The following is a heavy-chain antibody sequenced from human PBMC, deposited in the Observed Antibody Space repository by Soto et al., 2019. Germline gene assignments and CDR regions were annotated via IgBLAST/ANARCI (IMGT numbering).Heavy chain of an antibody. D-gene: IGHD2-2*01. CDR2: INPSGGST. V-gene: IGHV1-46*03. CDR3: ARDYCSSTSCYGKYYYYYMDV. J-gene: IGHJ6*03. CDR1: GYTFTSYY. Sequence: GASVKVSCKASGYTFTSYYMHWVRQAPGQGLEWMGIINPSGGSTSYAQKYQGRVTMTRDTSTSTVYMELSSLRSEDTAVYYFARDYCSSTSCYGKYYYYYMDVWGKGTTVTVSS.